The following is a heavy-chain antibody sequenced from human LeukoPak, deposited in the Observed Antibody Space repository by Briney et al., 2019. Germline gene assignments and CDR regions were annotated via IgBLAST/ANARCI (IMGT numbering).Heavy chain of an antibody. V-gene: IGHV1-18*01. D-gene: IGHD3-22*01. CDR1: GYIFTNYA. CDR3: TRVDSSGYYY. CDR2: ISAYNGNT. Sequence: GASVKVSCKASGYIFTNYAVSWVRRAPGQGLEYMGYISAYNGNTNYAQKLQGRVTMTTDTSTSTAYMELRSLRSDDTAVYYCTRVDSSGYYYWGQGTLVTVSS. J-gene: IGHJ4*02.